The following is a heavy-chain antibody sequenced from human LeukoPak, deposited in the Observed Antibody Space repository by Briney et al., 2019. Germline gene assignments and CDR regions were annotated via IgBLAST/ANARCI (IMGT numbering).Heavy chain of an antibody. J-gene: IGHJ6*04. Sequence: ASVTVSCKTYGYTFSSYGISWVRQASGQGLEWMGWMNPNSGNTGYAQKFQDRVSITADISTHTVYMELSSLKSEDTAVYFCAGIPVFGVVLHQEPVWGKGTTVTVSS. CDR2: MNPNSGNT. V-gene: IGHV1-8*02. CDR1: GYTFSSYG. CDR3: AGIPVFGVVLHQEPV. D-gene: IGHD2-8*01.